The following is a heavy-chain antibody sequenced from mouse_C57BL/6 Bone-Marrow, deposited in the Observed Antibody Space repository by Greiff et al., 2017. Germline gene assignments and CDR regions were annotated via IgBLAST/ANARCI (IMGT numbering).Heavy chain of an antibody. CDR3: ARGRIYYGHDGGMDY. V-gene: IGHV5-12*01. D-gene: IGHD2-1*01. Sequence: EVQLVESGGGLVQPGGSLKLSCAASGFTFSDYYMYWVRQTPEKRLEWFAYISNGGGSTYYPDTVKGRFTISRDNAKNTLYLQMSRLKSEDTAMYYCARGRIYYGHDGGMDYWGQGTSVTVSS. CDR1: GFTFSDYY. CDR2: ISNGGGST. J-gene: IGHJ4*01.